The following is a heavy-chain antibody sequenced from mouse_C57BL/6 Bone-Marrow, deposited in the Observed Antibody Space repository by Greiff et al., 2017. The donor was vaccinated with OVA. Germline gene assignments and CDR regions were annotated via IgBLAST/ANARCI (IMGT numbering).Heavy chain of an antibody. J-gene: IGHJ4*01. Sequence: EVKLMESGPELVKPGASVKIPCKASGYTFTDYNMDWVKQSHGKSLEWIGDINPNNGGTIYNQKFKGKATLTVDKSSSTAYMELRSLTSEDTAVDYCARGGYDWGYYAMDYWGQGTSVTVSS. D-gene: IGHD2-2*01. CDR1: GYTFTDYN. V-gene: IGHV1-18*01. CDR3: ARGGYDWGYYAMDY. CDR2: INPNNGGT.